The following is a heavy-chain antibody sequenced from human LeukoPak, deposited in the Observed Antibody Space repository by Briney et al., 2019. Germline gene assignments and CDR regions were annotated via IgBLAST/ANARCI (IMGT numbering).Heavy chain of an antibody. CDR2: ISYDGSNK. CDR3: AKSVASDAY. V-gene: IGHV3-30*18. CDR1: GFTFSFYG. J-gene: IGHJ4*02. Sequence: GTSLRLSCAASGFTFSFYGIHWVRQAPGKGLEWVAVISYDGSNKYYADFVKGRFTISRDNSKNTLSLQMNGLIPEDTAVYYCAKSVASDAYWGQGTLVTVSS. D-gene: IGHD5-12*01.